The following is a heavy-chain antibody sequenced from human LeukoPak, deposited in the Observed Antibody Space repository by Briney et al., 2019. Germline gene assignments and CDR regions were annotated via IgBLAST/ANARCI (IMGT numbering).Heavy chain of an antibody. CDR1: GYSFTSYW. Sequence: GESLKISCKGSGYSFTSYWIGWVRQMPGKGLEWMGIIYPGDSDTRYSPSFQGHVTISADKSISTAYLQWSSLKASDTAMYYCATETYYYDSSGYGDAFDIWGQGTMVTVS. CDR2: IYPGDSDT. CDR3: ATETYYYDSSGYGDAFDI. J-gene: IGHJ3*02. V-gene: IGHV5-51*01. D-gene: IGHD3-22*01.